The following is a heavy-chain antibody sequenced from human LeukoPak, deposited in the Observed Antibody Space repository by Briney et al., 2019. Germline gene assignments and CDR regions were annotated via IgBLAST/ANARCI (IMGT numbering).Heavy chain of an antibody. CDR1: GGSISSSSYY. Sequence: PSETLSLTCTVSGGSISSSSYYWGWIRQPPGKGLEWIVSIYYSGSTYYNPSLKSQVTISVYTSKNQFSLKLSSVTAADTSVYYCASRYYYDSSGYGAFDIWGQGTMVTVSS. V-gene: IGHV4-39*01. CDR2: IYYSGST. J-gene: IGHJ3*02. D-gene: IGHD3-22*01. CDR3: ASRYYYDSSGYGAFDI.